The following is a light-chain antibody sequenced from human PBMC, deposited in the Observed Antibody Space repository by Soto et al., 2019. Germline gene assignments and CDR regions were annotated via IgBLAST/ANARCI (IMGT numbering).Light chain of an antibody. CDR3: QEYDNWPPEGT. V-gene: IGKV3-15*01. CDR1: QSVSSSY. CDR2: GAS. Sequence: PGERVTLSCRASQSVSSSYLTWYQQKPGQAPRLLIYGASTRATGIPARFSGSGSGTEFTLSINSLQSEDFAVYYCQEYDNWPPEGTFGQGTKVDIK. J-gene: IGKJ1*01.